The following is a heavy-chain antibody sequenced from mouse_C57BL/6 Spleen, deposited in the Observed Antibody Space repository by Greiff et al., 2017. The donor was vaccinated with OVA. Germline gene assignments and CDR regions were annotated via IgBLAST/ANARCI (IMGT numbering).Heavy chain of an antibody. Sequence: VQLKESGAELVRPGASVKLSCTASGFNIKDDYMNWVKQRPERGLEWIGWIDPGNGDTEYASKFQGKATIPADTSSTTAYMQLSSLTSEDTAVYYCTTWYGSSKDYWGQGTTLTVSS. V-gene: IGHV14-4*01. CDR2: IDPGNGDT. CDR3: TTWYGSSKDY. J-gene: IGHJ2*01. D-gene: IGHD1-1*01. CDR1: GFNIKDDY.